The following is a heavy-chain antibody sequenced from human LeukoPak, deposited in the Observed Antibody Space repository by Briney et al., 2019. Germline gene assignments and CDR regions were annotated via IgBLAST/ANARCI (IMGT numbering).Heavy chain of an antibody. V-gene: IGHV1-2*02. CDR2: INPNSGGT. Sequence: ASVKVSCKASGYTFTGYYMHWVRQAPGQGLEWMGWINPNSGGTNYAQKFQGRVTMTRNTSISTAYMELSSLRSEDTVVYYCARVWCSSTNCLNGWFDPWGQGTPVTVSS. CDR1: GYTFTGYY. CDR3: ARVWCSSTNCLNGWFDP. D-gene: IGHD2-2*01. J-gene: IGHJ5*02.